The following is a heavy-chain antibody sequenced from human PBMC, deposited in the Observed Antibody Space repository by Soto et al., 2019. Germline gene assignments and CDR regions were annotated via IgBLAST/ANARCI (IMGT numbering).Heavy chain of an antibody. Sequence: QLQLQESGPGLVKPSETLSLTCTVSGGSISSSSYYWGWIRQPPGKGLEWIGSIYYSGSTYYNPSLKSRVTISVDTSKNQFSLKLSSVTAADTAVYYCERLGNGSRYYYYYMDVWGKGTTVTVSS. D-gene: IGHD1-1*01. J-gene: IGHJ6*03. CDR2: IYYSGST. CDR3: ERLGNGSRYYYYYMDV. V-gene: IGHV4-39*01. CDR1: GGSISSSSYY.